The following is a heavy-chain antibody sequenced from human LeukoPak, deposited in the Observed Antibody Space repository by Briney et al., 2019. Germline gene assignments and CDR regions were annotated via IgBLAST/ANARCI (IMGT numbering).Heavy chain of an antibody. D-gene: IGHD3-10*01. V-gene: IGHV3-9*01. J-gene: IGHJ4*02. CDR1: GFTFDKYG. Sequence: PGRSLRLSCEVSGFTFDKYGMHWVRQVPGKGLEWVSGMTLDSGRIGYADSVKGRFTISRDKAKNSVFLQMNNVRTEDTALYYCVKDIEPGGSGHWGPGTLVTVSS. CDR3: VKDIEPGGSGH. CDR2: MTLDSGRI.